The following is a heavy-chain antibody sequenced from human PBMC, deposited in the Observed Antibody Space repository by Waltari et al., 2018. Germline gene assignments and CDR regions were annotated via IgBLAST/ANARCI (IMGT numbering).Heavy chain of an antibody. CDR1: GYTVTGYY. J-gene: IGHJ2*01. CDR3: ARRPYYGDYDWYFDL. D-gene: IGHD4-17*01. CDR2: INPNSGGT. Sequence: QVQLVQSGAEVKKPGASVKVSCKASGYTVTGYYMHWVRQAPGQGLEWMGRINPNSGGTNYAQKFQGRVTMTRDTSISTAYMELSRLRSDDTAVYYCARRPYYGDYDWYFDLWGRGTLVTVSS. V-gene: IGHV1-2*06.